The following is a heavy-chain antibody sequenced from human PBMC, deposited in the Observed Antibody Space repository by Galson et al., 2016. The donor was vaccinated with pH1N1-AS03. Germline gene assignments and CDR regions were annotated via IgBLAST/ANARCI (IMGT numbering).Heavy chain of an antibody. CDR2: IFYNGAT. V-gene: IGHV4-59*08. D-gene: IGHD4-17*01. J-gene: IGHJ4*02. CDR3: ARFPDYGDDVGY. CDR1: GVSIRGYY. Sequence: TLSLTCSVAGVSIRGYYWNWIRQPPGKRLEWIGYIFYNGATNYNPSLKSRVTISVDTSKNQFSLKLTSVTAADTAVYYCARFPDYGDDVGYWGQGTLVTVSS.